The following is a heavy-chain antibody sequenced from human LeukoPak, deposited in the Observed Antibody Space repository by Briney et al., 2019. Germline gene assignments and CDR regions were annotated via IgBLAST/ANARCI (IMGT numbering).Heavy chain of an antibody. CDR1: GGSISSGGYF. CDR3: ARLGGYYDPPGY. CDR2: IYYSGST. D-gene: IGHD3-22*01. J-gene: IGHJ4*02. V-gene: IGHV4-31*03. Sequence: SQTLSLTCTVSGGSISSGGYFWSWIRQHPGKGPEWIGYIYYSGSTYYNPSLKGRVTISVDTSKNQFSLKLSSVTAADTAVYYCARLGGYYDPPGYWGQGTLVTVSS.